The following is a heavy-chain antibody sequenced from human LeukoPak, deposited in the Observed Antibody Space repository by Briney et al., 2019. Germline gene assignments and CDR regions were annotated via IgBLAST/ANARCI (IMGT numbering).Heavy chain of an antibody. V-gene: IGHV1-8*01. CDR2: MNPNSGNT. CDR1: GYTFTSYD. D-gene: IGHD3-3*01. Sequence: GASVKVSCKASGYTFTSYDINWVRQATGQGLEWMGWMNPNSGNTGYAQKFQGRVTMTRNTSISTAYMELSSLISEDTAVYYCARALMTPFTYYDFWSGYNTGNWFDPWGQGTLVTVSS. J-gene: IGHJ5*02. CDR3: ARALMTPFTYYDFWSGYNTGNWFDP.